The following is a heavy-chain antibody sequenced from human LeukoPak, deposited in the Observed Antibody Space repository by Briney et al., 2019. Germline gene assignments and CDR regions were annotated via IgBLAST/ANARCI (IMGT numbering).Heavy chain of an antibody. J-gene: IGHJ3*02. V-gene: IGHV3-72*01. CDR3: AREGSAAFDI. CDR2: TRNKANSYTT. CDR1: GFTFSDHY. Sequence: PGGSLRLSRAASGFTFSDHYMDWVRQVPGKGLEWVGRTRNKANSYTTEYAASVKGRFTISRDDSKNSLYLQMNSLKTEDTAVYYCAREGSAAFDIWGQGTMVTVSS.